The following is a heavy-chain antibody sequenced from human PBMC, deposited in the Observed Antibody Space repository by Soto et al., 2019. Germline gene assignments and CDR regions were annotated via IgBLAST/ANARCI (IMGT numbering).Heavy chain of an antibody. Sequence: SVKDSCKGCGGTFSIYGFSWVRQAPGQGPEWIGGIIPILTTPNYAKKFQGRVTIVADESTTTVYMELSSLKFEDTAVYYCVTSVGIAPIGVVGMDVWGQGTSPTGSS. CDR2: IIPILTTP. D-gene: IGHD3-16*01. J-gene: IGHJ6*02. CDR1: GGTFSIYG. V-gene: IGHV1-69*13. CDR3: VTSVGIAPIGVVGMDV.